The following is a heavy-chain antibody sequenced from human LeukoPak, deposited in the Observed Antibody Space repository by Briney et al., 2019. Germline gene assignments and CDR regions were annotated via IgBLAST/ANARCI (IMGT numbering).Heavy chain of an antibody. V-gene: IGHV3-30*04. Sequence: PGGSLRLSCVASGFNFRTYAMDWVRQAPGKGLEWVGDISYDGGYASYAAAVRDRFTISRDNSKNTLFLQINSLRPEDAAVYYCATEPSLSNWGQGTLVTVSS. J-gene: IGHJ4*02. CDR3: ATEPSLSN. CDR2: ISYDGGYA. CDR1: GFNFRTYA.